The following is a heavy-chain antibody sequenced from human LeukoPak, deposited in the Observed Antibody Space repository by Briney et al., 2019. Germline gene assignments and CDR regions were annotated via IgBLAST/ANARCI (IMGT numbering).Heavy chain of an antibody. J-gene: IGHJ4*02. Sequence: SETLSLTCTVSGGSISRSSYYWSWIRQHPGKGLEWIGYIYFSGSTYYSPSLKSRVTISVDTSKNQFSLKLSSVTAADTAVYYSARVLSSGGEDWGRFDYWGQGTLVTVSS. CDR1: GGSISRSSYY. D-gene: IGHD3-16*01. V-gene: IGHV4-31*03. CDR3: ARVLSSGGEDWGRFDY. CDR2: IYFSGST.